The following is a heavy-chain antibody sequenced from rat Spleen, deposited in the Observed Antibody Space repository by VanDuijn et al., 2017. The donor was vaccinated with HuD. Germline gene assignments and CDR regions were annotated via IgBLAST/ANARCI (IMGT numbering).Heavy chain of an antibody. CDR1: GFSLISNS. Sequence: QVQLKESGPGLVQPSQTLSLTCTVSGFSLISNSVSWVRQPPGKGLEWMGRMRYNGDTSFNSVLKSRLSISRDTSKNQVFLKMNSLQTDDTGTYYCTIHPRYWGQGVMVTVSS. J-gene: IGHJ2*01. CDR3: TIHPRY. D-gene: IGHD3-1*01. V-gene: IGHV2-63*01. CDR2: MRYNGDT.